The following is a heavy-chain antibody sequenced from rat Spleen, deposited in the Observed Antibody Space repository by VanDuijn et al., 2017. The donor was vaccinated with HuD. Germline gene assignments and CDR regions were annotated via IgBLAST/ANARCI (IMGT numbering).Heavy chain of an antibody. D-gene: IGHD1-8*01. CDR2: ISSGGLNT. Sequence: EVQLVESGGGLVQPGGSIKLSCAASGLTFSYYYMAWVRQAPTKGLEWVASISSGGLNTYYRDSVKGRFTLSRDNAKSTLYLQMNSLRSEDTAMYYCSRGDYTNYDWGQGVMVTVSS. V-gene: IGHV5-25*01. CDR1: GLTFSYYY. CDR3: SRGDYTNYD. J-gene: IGHJ2*01.